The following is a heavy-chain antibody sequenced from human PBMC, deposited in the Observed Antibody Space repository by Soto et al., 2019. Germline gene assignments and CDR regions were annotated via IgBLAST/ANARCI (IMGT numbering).Heavy chain of an antibody. CDR2: IYYSGST. J-gene: IGHJ4*02. V-gene: IGHV4-39*01. CDR1: GGSISSSSYY. Sequence: QLQLQESGPGLVKPSETLSLTCTVSGGSISSSSYYWGWIRQPPGKGLEWIGSIYYSGSTYYNPSLKSRVTISVDTSKNQFSLKLSSVTAADTAVYYCASRISGSCFDYWGQGTLVTVSS. D-gene: IGHD1-26*01. CDR3: ASRISGSCFDY.